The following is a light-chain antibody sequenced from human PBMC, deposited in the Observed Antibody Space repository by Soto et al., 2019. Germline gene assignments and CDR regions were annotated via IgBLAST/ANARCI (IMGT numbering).Light chain of an antibody. CDR2: GAS. V-gene: IGKV3-20*01. CDR3: QQFASSPRT. J-gene: IGKJ1*01. Sequence: EIVMTQSPGTLSVSPGERATLFCRASQSVATSQLAWYQQKPGQAPRLLIGASSRATGVPDRFIASGSGTDFTLTISRLEPEDFAVYYCQQFASSPRTFGRGTTVEIK. CDR1: QSVATSQ.